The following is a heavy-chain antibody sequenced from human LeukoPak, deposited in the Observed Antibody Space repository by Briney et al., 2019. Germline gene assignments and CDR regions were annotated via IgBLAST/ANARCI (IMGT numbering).Heavy chain of an antibody. Sequence: PGGSLRLSCAASGFTFSSYAMSWVRQAPGKGLEWVSAISGSGGSTYYADSVKGRFTISRDNSKNTLNLQMNGLRAEDTALYYCANVYYDILTGRFDYWGQGTLVTVSS. CDR2: ISGSGGST. D-gene: IGHD3-9*01. V-gene: IGHV3-23*01. CDR1: GFTFSSYA. J-gene: IGHJ4*02. CDR3: ANVYYDILTGRFDY.